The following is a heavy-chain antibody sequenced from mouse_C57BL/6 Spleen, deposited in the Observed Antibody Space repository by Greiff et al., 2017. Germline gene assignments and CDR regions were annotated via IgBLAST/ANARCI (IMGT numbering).Heavy chain of an antibody. V-gene: IGHV1-52*01. CDR2: IDPSDSET. Sequence: VQLQQPGAELVRPGSSVKLSCKASGYTFTSYWMHWVKQRPIQGLEGIGNIDPSDSETHYNQKFKDKATLTVDKSSSTAYMQLSSLTSEDSAVYYGARFTTTVVAKYFDVWGTGTTVTVSS. CDR3: ARFTTTVVAKYFDV. J-gene: IGHJ1*03. CDR1: GYTFTSYW. D-gene: IGHD1-1*01.